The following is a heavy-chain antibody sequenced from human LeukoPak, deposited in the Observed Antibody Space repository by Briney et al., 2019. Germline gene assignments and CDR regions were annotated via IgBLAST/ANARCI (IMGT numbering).Heavy chain of an antibody. CDR1: GFTFTNYA. CDR3: ARAGYCSGGSCYGSDY. V-gene: IGHV3-23*01. Sequence: GGSLRLSCAASGFTFTNYAMTWVRQAPGKGLEWVSVISGSGSNTDYADSVKGRFTISRDNSKNTLYLQMDSLRAEDTAVYYCARAGYCSGGSCYGSDYWGQGTLVSVSS. J-gene: IGHJ4*02. D-gene: IGHD2-15*01. CDR2: ISGSGSNT.